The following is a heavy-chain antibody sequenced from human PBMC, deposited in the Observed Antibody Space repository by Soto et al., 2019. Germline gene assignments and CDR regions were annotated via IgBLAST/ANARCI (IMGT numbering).Heavy chain of an antibody. CDR1: GGSFSALY. CDR3: AIARFYSDSSGHYSSFYY. CDR2: DSHSGST. Sequence: ETLSLPCAVSGGSFSALYWSWSSQPQGQGLEWLGEDSHSGSTNYNPYLKSRVTISADTSKSQSFLKLTSVTAADTAVYYCAIARFYSDSSGHYSSFYYWGQGTVVTVSS. V-gene: IGHV4-34*01. D-gene: IGHD3-22*01. J-gene: IGHJ4*02.